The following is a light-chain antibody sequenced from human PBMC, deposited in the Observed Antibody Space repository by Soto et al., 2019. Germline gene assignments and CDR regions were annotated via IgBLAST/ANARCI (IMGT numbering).Light chain of an antibody. CDR1: QSVDSN. V-gene: IGKV3-15*01. Sequence: EIEMLQSPATLSLTPGERATLSCRASQSVDSNLAWYQQKPGQPPRLLIYRASARATGVPARFSGSGSGTDFTLTISSLQSDDFAVYYCQQYKNWPPTYTFGQGTKLEI. CDR3: QQYKNWPPTYT. J-gene: IGKJ2*01. CDR2: RAS.